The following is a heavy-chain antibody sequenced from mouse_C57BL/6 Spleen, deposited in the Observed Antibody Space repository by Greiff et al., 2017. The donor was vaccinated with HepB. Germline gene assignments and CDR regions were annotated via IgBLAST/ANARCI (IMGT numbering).Heavy chain of an antibody. Sequence: EVNVVESGGDLVKPGGSLKLSCAASGFTFSSYGMSWVRQTPDKRLEWVATISSGGSYTYYPDSVKGRFTISRDNAKNTLYLQMSSLKSEDTAMYYCARQGDENFDYWGQGTTLTVSS. CDR1: GFTFSSYG. J-gene: IGHJ2*01. D-gene: IGHD3-3*01. CDR3: ARQGDENFDY. CDR2: ISSGGSYT. V-gene: IGHV5-6*01.